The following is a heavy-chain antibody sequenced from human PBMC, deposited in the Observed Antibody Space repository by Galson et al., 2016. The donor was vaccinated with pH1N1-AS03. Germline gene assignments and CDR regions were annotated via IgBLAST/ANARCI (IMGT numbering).Heavy chain of an antibody. Sequence: SLRLSCAASGFTANRHHMSWVRQAPGKGLDWVSIIYSGGTTYYADSVKGRFTISRDNSRNTLYLQMNSLRGEDTAIYYCARYDRGLDYWGQGTLVTVSS. CDR2: IYSGGTT. V-gene: IGHV3-66*01. J-gene: IGHJ4*02. D-gene: IGHD3-3*01. CDR1: GFTANRHH. CDR3: ARYDRGLDY.